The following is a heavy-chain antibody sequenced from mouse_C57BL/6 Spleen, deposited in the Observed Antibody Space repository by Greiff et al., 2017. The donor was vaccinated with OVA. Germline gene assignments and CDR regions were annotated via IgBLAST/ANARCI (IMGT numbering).Heavy chain of an antibody. CDR3: ARSRTGFDY. J-gene: IGHJ2*01. D-gene: IGHD4-1*01. Sequence: VQLQQSGAELVKPGASVKLSCKASGYTFTSYWMPWVKQRPGQGLEWIGMIHPNSGSTNYHEKFKSKATLTVDKSYSTAYMQLSCLTSEDSAVYYCARSRTGFDYWGQGTTLTVSS. CDR2: IHPNSGST. V-gene: IGHV1-64*01. CDR1: GYTFTSYW.